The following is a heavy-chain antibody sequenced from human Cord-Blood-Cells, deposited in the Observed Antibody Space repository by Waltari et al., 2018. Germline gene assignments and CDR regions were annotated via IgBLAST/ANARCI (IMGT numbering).Heavy chain of an antibody. Sequence: QVQLVQSGAEVKKPGSSVKVSCKASGGTFSSYAISWVRQAPGQGLEWMGGISPIFGTANYAQKFRGRVTITADESTSTAYMELSSLRSEDTAVYYCASSSTSSYLRNYYYMDVWGKGTTVTVSS. J-gene: IGHJ6*03. CDR1: GGTFSSYA. CDR3: ASSSTSSYLRNYYYMDV. D-gene: IGHD2-2*01. CDR2: ISPIFGTA. V-gene: IGHV1-69*01.